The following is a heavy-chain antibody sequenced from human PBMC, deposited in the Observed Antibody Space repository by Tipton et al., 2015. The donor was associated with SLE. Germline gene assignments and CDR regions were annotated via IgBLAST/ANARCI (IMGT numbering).Heavy chain of an antibody. V-gene: IGHV4-30-4*01. J-gene: IGHJ4*02. CDR3: ARDPRGYSSSRSFDY. Sequence: TLSLTCTVSGGSISSGDYYWSWIRQPPGKGLEWIGYIYYSGSTYYNPSLKSRVTISVDTSKNQFSLKLSSVTAADTAVYYCARDPRGYSSSRSFDYWGQGTLVTVSS. CDR1: GGSISSGDYY. D-gene: IGHD6-13*01. CDR2: IYYSGST.